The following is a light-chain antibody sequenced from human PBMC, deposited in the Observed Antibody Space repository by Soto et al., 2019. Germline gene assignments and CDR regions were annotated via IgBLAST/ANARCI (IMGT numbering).Light chain of an antibody. V-gene: IGKV3-20*01. J-gene: IGKJ2*01. Sequence: EIVLTQSPGTLSLSPGEWATLSCRASQSISSSDLAWYPQKPGQAPRLLIYGASSRATGIPDRVSGSGSGADFTLTIITLESEDSAEHYCQHYCTSPPYTFGHRTKLQI. CDR3: QHYCTSPPYT. CDR1: QSISSSD. CDR2: GAS.